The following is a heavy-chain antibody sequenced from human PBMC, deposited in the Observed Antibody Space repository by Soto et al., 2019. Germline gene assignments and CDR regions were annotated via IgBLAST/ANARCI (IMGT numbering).Heavy chain of an antibody. CDR1: GFTFDDYA. CDR2: VSWDSGRI. Sequence: PGGSLRLSCAASGFTFDDYAMYWVRQGPEKGLEWVSDVSWDSGRIGDADSVKGRFTISRDNAKNSLYLQMNSLRAEHTAVYSYVRAPGLTGQTYGWVDPGYYFGMDVWGQGNRVTVYS. V-gene: IGHV3-9*01. D-gene: IGHD3-9*01. J-gene: IGHJ6*02. CDR3: VRAPGLTGQTYGWVDPGYYFGMDV.